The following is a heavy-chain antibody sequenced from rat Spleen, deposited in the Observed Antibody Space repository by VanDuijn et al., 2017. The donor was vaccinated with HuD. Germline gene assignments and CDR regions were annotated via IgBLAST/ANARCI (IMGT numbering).Heavy chain of an antibody. Sequence: EVQLVESGGGLVQPGRSLKLSCVASGFTFNIYWMSWIRQAPGKGPEWLASITNTGGGTYYPDSVKGRFNISRDNEQNTLNLQMNSLRSEDTATYYCTREGTVGFHRPLAYWGEGTLVTVS. V-gene: IGHV5-31*01. CDR2: ITNTGGGT. J-gene: IGHJ3*01. CDR1: GFTFNIYW. D-gene: IGHD4-3*01. CDR3: TREGTVGFHRPLAY.